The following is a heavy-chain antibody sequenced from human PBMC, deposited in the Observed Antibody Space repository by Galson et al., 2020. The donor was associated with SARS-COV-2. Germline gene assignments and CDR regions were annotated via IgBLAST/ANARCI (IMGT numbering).Heavy chain of an antibody. D-gene: IGHD3-22*01. CDR1: GYTFTSYG. CDR3: ASNRDRYYYDSSGPTDAFDI. Sequence: ASVKVSCKASGYTFTSYGISWVRQAPGQGLEWMGWISAYNGNTNYAQKLQGRVTMTTDTSTSTAYMELRSLRSDDTAVYYCASNRDRYYYDSSGPTDAFDIWGQGTMVTVSS. CDR2: ISAYNGNT. V-gene: IGHV1-18*01. J-gene: IGHJ3*02.